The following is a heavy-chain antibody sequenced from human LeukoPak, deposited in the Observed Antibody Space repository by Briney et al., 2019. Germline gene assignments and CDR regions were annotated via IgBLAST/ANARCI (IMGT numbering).Heavy chain of an antibody. D-gene: IGHD1-1*01. CDR2: INPSGGSK. J-gene: IGHJ4*02. Sequence: GASVKVSCKASGYTFTSYYMHWVRQAPGQGLEWMGIINPSGGSKNYAQKFQGRVTVTRDTSTSTVYMELSSLRSEDTAVYYCARDQTGRSDYWGQGTLVTVSS. CDR3: ARDQTGRSDY. CDR1: GYTFTSYY. V-gene: IGHV1-46*01.